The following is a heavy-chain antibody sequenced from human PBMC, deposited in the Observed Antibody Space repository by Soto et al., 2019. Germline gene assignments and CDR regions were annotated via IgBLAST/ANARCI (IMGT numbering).Heavy chain of an antibody. CDR3: ARAAGSKIQLYYFDY. D-gene: IGHD5-18*01. CDR1: GYTFTSYG. J-gene: IGHJ4*02. V-gene: IGHV1-18*01. CDR2: ISAYNGNT. Sequence: ASVKVSCKASGYTFTSYGISWVRQAPGQGLEWMGWISAYNGNTNYAQKLQGRVTMTTDTSTSTAYMELRSLRSDDTAVYYCARAAGSKIQLYYFDYWGQGTLVTVSS.